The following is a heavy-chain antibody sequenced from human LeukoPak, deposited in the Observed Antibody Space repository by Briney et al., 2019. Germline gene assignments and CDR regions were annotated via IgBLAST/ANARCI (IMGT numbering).Heavy chain of an antibody. V-gene: IGHV4-59*01. CDR2: IYYSGST. Sequence: SETLSLTCTVSVGSISTYYWSWIWQPPGKGLEWIGYIYYSGSTNYNPSLKSRVTISVDTSKNQFSLKVISVTAADTAVYYCARTAYHSHYNSGNYIYYYYMDVWGKGTTVTISS. CDR1: VGSISTYY. D-gene: IGHD3-10*01. CDR3: ARTAYHSHYNSGNYIYYYYMDV. J-gene: IGHJ6*03.